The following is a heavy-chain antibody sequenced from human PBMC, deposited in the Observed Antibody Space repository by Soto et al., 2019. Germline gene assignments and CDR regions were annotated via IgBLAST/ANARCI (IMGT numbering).Heavy chain of an antibody. V-gene: IGHV4-59*08. J-gene: IGHJ4*02. CDR3: ARQGEVATAYI. D-gene: IGHD5-12*01. CDR1: GGPISSYY. CDR2: IYYSGST. Sequence: SETLSLTCTVSGGPISSYYWSWIRQPPGKGLEWIGYIYYSGSTNYNPSLKSRVTISVDTSKNQFSLKLSSVTAADTAVYYCARQGEVATAYIWGQGTLVTVSS.